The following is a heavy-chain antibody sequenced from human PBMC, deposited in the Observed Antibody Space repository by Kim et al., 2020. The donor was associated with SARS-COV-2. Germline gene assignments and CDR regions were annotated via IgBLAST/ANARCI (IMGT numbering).Heavy chain of an antibody. CDR2: IIPILGIA. D-gene: IGHD3-10*02. V-gene: IGHV1-69*04. Sequence: SVKVSCKASGGTFSSYTISWVRQAPGQGLEWMGRIIPILGIANYAQKFQGRVTITADKSTSTAYMELSSLRSEDTAVYYCARDSRGEEMATMFGYWGQGTLVTVSS. CDR1: GGTFSSYT. J-gene: IGHJ4*02. CDR3: ARDSRGEEMATMFGY.